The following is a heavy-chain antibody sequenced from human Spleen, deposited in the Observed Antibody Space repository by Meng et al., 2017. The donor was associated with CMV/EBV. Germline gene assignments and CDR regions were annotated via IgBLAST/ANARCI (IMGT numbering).Heavy chain of an antibody. CDR3: ARDSPRVGGNSLGHFDY. CDR1: GFTFSRYR. V-gene: IGHV3-30*01. D-gene: IGHD4-23*01. J-gene: IGHJ4*02. Sequence: GGSLRLSCAASGFTFSRYRMNWVRQAPGKGLEWVAVISYDGSNKYYVDSVKGRFTISRDNSKNTLYLQMDSLRAEDTAVYYCARDSPRVGGNSLGHFDYWGQGTLVTVSS. CDR2: ISYDGSNK.